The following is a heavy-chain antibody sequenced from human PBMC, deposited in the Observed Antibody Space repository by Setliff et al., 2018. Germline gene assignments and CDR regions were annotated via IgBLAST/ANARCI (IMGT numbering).Heavy chain of an antibody. Sequence: GASVKVSCKASGYIFNSYGIAWVRQAPGQGLEWMGWISPYNGKTNHAQNLQGRVALTTDTSTTTAYMELRSLRSDDTAVYYCARGRDPAYYYDSGGYYWDYWGQGTLVT. D-gene: IGHD3-22*01. J-gene: IGHJ4*02. CDR2: ISPYNGKT. CDR3: ARGRDPAYYYDSGGYYWDY. CDR1: GYIFNSYG. V-gene: IGHV1-18*01.